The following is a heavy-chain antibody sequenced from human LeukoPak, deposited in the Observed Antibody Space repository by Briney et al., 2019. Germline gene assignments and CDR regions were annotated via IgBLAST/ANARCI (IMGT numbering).Heavy chain of an antibody. J-gene: IGHJ4*02. CDR2: IIPIFGTA. Sequence: SVKVSCKASGYTFTSYAISWVRQAPGQGLEWMGGIIPIFGTANYAQKFQGRVTITADESTSTAYMELSSLRSEDTAVYYCARGIVDYGDYVGFFDYWGQETLVTVSS. D-gene: IGHD4-17*01. CDR3: ARGIVDYGDYVGFFDY. V-gene: IGHV1-69*13. CDR1: GYTFTSYA.